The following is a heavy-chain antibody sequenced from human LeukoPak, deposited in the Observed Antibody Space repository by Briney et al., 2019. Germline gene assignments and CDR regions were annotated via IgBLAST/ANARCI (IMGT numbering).Heavy chain of an antibody. CDR3: ARARSHYYGSSGSPDWFDP. Sequence: SETLSLTCTVSGGSISSHYWSWIRQPPGKGLEWIGYIYYSGSTNYNPSLKSRVTISVDTSKNQFSLKLSSVTAADTAVYYCARARSHYYGSSGSPDWFDPWGQGTLVTVSS. D-gene: IGHD3-22*01. CDR2: IYYSGST. V-gene: IGHV4-59*11. J-gene: IGHJ5*02. CDR1: GGSISSHY.